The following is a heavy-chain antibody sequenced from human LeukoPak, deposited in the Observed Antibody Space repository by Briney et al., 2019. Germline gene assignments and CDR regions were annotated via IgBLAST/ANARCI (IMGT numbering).Heavy chain of an antibody. V-gene: IGHV3-30*18. CDR1: GFTFNIYD. Sequence: GGSLRLSCLASGFTFNIYDMHWVRQAPGKGPEWVAVISSDGTNKKYADYVKGRFTISRDNAKNSLYLQMNSLRAEDTAVYYCAKDLWAQDIVVVPAAIGPVNDIWGQGTMVTVSS. CDR2: ISSDGTNK. J-gene: IGHJ3*02. D-gene: IGHD2-2*02. CDR3: AKDLWAQDIVVVPAAIGPVNDI.